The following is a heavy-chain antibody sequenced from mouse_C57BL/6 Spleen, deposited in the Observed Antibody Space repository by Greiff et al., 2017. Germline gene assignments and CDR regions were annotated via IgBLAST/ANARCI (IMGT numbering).Heavy chain of an antibody. CDR3: ARSGIYYDYDGFAY. D-gene: IGHD2-4*01. Sequence: VKLQQPGAELVKPGASVKMSCKASGYTFTSYWITWVKQRPGQGLEWIGDIYPGSGSTNYNEKFKSKATLTVDTSSSTAYMQLSSLTSEDSAVYYCARSGIYYDYDGFAYWGQGTLVTVSA. V-gene: IGHV1-55*01. CDR1: GYTFTSYW. CDR2: IYPGSGST. J-gene: IGHJ3*01.